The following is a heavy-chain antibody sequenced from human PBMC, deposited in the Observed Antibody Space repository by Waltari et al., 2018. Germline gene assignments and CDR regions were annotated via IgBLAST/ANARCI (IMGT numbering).Heavy chain of an antibody. Sequence: EVQLVESGGGLVQPGGSLRLSCAASGFSISGYWRHWVRQAPGKGLVWVSRIHRYGRNTSYADSVRSRFTISRDNAKNTVYLQMNSLRADYTAVYFCARDGLGSSHDYWGQGTLVTVSS. CDR2: IHRYGRNT. CDR1: GFSISGYW. D-gene: IGHD6-6*01. J-gene: IGHJ4*02. CDR3: ARDGLGSSHDY. V-gene: IGHV3-74*01.